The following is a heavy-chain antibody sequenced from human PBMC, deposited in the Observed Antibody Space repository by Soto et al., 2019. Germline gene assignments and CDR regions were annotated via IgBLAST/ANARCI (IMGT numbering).Heavy chain of an antibody. CDR3: ASRAYYGASGAFDI. D-gene: IGHD1-26*01. Sequence: QLQLQESGSGLVKPSQTLSLTCAVSGGAITSGGYCWTWIRQPPGKVLEWIASIYHSGSTYYNPALKSRVTVSVDRSTNQLSLKLTSVTAADTAVYYCASRAYYGASGAFDIWGQGTMVTVSS. CDR1: GGAITSGGYC. V-gene: IGHV4-30-2*01. J-gene: IGHJ3*02. CDR2: IYHSGST.